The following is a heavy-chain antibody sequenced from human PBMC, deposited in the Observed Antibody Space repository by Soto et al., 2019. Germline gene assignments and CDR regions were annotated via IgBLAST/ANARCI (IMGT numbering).Heavy chain of an antibody. D-gene: IGHD7-27*01. CDR2: ISSSSSNI. Sequence: PGGSLRLSCAASGFTFSYYSMNWVRQAPGKGLEWVSSISSSSSNICYADSVKGRFTISRDNAKNTLYLQMNSLRVEDTAVYYCARDATGDYDYWGQGTLVTLSS. J-gene: IGHJ4*02. CDR1: GFTFSYYS. CDR3: ARDATGDYDY. V-gene: IGHV3-21*01.